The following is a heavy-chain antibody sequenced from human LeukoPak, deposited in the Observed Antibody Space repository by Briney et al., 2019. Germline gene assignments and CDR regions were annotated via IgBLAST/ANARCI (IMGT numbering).Heavy chain of an antibody. D-gene: IGHD3-22*01. Sequence: GASVKVSCKVSEYTLTELSMHWVRQAPGKGPEWMGGFDPEDGETIYAQKFQGRVTMTEDTSTDTAYMELSSLRSEDTAMYYCTTVSYYYDSSGYQGYFQHWGQGTLVTVSS. V-gene: IGHV1-24*01. CDR2: FDPEDGET. CDR3: TTVSYYYDSSGYQGYFQH. J-gene: IGHJ1*01. CDR1: EYTLTELS.